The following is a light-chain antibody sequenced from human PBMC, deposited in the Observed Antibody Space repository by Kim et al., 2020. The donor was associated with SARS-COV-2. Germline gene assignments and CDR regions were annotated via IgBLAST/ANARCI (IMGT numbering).Light chain of an antibody. J-gene: IGLJ3*02. CDR1: NIGSKS. V-gene: IGLV3-21*04. Sequence: SYELTQPPSVSVAPGKTARITCGGNNIGSKSVHWYQQKPGQAPVLVIYYDSDRPSGIPERFSGSNSGKTATLTISRVEAGDEADYYCQVWDSSSDHPNWVFGGGTQLTVL. CDR2: YDS. CDR3: QVWDSSSDHPNWV.